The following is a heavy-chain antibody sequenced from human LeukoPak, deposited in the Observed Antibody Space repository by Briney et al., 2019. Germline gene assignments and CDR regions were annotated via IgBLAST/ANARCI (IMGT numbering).Heavy chain of an antibody. J-gene: IGHJ6*02. V-gene: IGHV3-11*01. D-gene: IGHD3-3*02. Sequence: PGGSLRLSCAASGFTFSDYYMSWIRQAPGKGLEWVSYISSSGSTIYYADSVKGRFTISRDNAKNSLYLQMNSLRAEDTAVYYCARDQNPGIQTYYYYGMDVWGQGTTVTVSS. CDR2: ISSSGSTI. CDR1: GFTFSDYY. CDR3: ARDQNPGIQTYYYYGMDV.